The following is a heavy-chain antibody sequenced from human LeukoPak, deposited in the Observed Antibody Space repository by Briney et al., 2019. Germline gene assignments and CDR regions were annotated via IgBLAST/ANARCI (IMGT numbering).Heavy chain of an antibody. D-gene: IGHD2-15*01. V-gene: IGHV1-69*04. CDR3: ASSTPAVTAFDY. J-gene: IGHJ4*02. CDR2: IIPILGIA. CDR1: GGTFSSYA. Sequence: SVRVSCKASGGTFSSYAISWVRQAPGQGLEWMGRIIPILGIANYAQKFQGRVTITADKSTSTAYMELSSLRSEDTAVYYCASSTPAVTAFDYWGQGTLVTVSS.